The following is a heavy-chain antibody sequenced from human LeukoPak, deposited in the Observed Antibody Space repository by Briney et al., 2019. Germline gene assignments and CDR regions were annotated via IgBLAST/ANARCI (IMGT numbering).Heavy chain of an antibody. D-gene: IGHD6-19*01. CDR1: GGSISSYY. J-gene: IGHJ3*02. CDR2: IYYSGST. CDR3: ARETIAVAGPDAFDI. V-gene: IGHV4-59*12. Sequence: TSETLSLTCTVSGGSISSYYWSWIPQPPGKGLEWIGYIYYSGSTNYNPSLKSRVTISVDTSKNQFSLRLSSVTAADTAVYYCARETIAVAGPDAFDIWGQGTMVTVSS.